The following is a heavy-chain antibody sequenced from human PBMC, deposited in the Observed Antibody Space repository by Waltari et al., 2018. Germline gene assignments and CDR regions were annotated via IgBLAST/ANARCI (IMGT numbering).Heavy chain of an antibody. V-gene: IGHV3-74*01. CDR1: GFPVRTYW. J-gene: IGHJ4*02. CDR3: ARGGGSYSGY. D-gene: IGHD1-26*01. Sequence: EVQLVESGGGLVQPGGSLRLSCAASGFPVRTYWLHWVRQAPGKGLVWVSRINSDGSSTSYADSVKGRFTISRDNAKNTLYLQMNSLRAEDTAVYYCARGGGSYSGYWGQGTLVTVSS. CDR2: INSDGSST.